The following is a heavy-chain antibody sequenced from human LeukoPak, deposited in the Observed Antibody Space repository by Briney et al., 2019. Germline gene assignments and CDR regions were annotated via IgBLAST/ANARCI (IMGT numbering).Heavy chain of an antibody. CDR2: ISAYNGNT. D-gene: IGHD2-15*01. V-gene: IGHV1-18*01. Sequence: ASAKVSCKASGYTFTSYGISWVRQAPGQGLEWMGWISAYNGNTNYAQKLQGRVTMTTDTSTSTAYMELRSLRSDDTAVYYCARDRAELKGYCSGGSCYSSGYSIDYWGQGTLVTVSS. J-gene: IGHJ4*02. CDR1: GYTFTSYG. CDR3: ARDRAELKGYCSGGSCYSSGYSIDY.